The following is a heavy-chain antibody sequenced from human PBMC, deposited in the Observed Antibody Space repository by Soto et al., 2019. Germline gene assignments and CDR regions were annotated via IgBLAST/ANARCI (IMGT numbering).Heavy chain of an antibody. D-gene: IGHD2-2*01. V-gene: IGHV4-30-4*01. J-gene: IGHJ6*02. CDR3: ASLTSWSQEYYYGMDV. CDR2: IFYSGTT. Sequence: PSETLSLTCTVSGDSISSADYYWSWIRQTPGKGLEWIGHIFYSGTTYYNPSLKSRLTISVDTSKNHFSLRLTSVTAADTAMYYCASLTSWSQEYYYGMDVWGQGTTVTVSS. CDR1: GDSISSADYY.